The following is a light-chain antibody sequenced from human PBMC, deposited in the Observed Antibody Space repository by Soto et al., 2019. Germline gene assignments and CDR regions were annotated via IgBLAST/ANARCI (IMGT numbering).Light chain of an antibody. CDR1: QSVSFY. CDR3: QQGGT. CDR2: DAS. V-gene: IGKV3-11*01. J-gene: IGKJ1*01. Sequence: ELVLTQSPATLSLSPGERATLSCRASQSVSFYLGWYQQKPGQAPRLLIYDASKRATGIPGRFSGSGSGTDFTLTISSRESEDFAVYYCQQGGTFGQGTKLEIK.